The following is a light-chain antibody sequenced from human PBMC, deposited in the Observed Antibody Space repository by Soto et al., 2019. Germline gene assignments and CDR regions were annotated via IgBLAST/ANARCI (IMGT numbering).Light chain of an antibody. J-gene: IGKJ4*01. CDR3: QQLNSFPLT. V-gene: IGKV1-9*01. CDR1: QGISSY. CDR2: AAS. Sequence: IQLTQSPSSLSASVGDRVTITCRASQGISSYLAWYHQIPGKAPKLLIYAASTLESGVPSRFSGSGSGTDFTLTISSLQPEDFATYCCQQLNSFPLTFGGGTKVEFK.